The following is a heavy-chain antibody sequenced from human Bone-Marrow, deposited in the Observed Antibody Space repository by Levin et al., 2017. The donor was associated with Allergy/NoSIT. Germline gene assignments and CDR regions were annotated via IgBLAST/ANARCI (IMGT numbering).Heavy chain of an antibody. Sequence: LSQTLSLTCTVSGGSFSSGHYYWNWIRQPPGKGLEWIGNIYYSGSTYYNPSLKSRVAVSLDTSKNQLSLKLTSVTAADTAVYYCARDTAFYDCWSGYPNWNFDLWGRGTLVTVSS. D-gene: IGHD3-3*01. CDR1: GGSFSSGHYY. CDR2: IYYSGST. V-gene: IGHV4-30-4*01. J-gene: IGHJ2*01. CDR3: ARDTAFYDCWSGYPNWNFDL.